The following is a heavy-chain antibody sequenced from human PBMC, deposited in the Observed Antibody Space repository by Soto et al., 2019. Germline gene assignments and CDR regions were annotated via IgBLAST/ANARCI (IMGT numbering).Heavy chain of an antibody. CDR1: GYTFTSYD. V-gene: IGHV1-8*01. CDR3: AFSVVVVPGDP. D-gene: IGHD2-2*01. J-gene: IGHJ5*02. CDR2: MNPNSGNT. Sequence: QVQLVQSGAEVKKPGASVKVSCKASGYTFTSYDINWVRQATGQGLEWMGWMNPNSGNTNYAQKLQGRVTMTTDTSTSTAYMELRSLRSDDTAVYYCAFSVVVVPGDPWGQGTLVTVSS.